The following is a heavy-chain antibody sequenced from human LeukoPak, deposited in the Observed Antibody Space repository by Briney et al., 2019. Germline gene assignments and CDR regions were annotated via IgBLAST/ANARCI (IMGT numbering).Heavy chain of an antibody. Sequence: ASVKVSCKASGGTFSSYAISWVRQAPGQGLEWMGRIIPILGIANYAQKFQGRVTITADKSTSTAYMELSSLRSEDTAVYYCARWQRWLQLLDYWGQGTLVTVSS. D-gene: IGHD5-12*01. CDR1: GGTFSSYA. J-gene: IGHJ4*02. V-gene: IGHV1-69*04. CDR2: IIPILGIA. CDR3: ARWQRWLQLLDY.